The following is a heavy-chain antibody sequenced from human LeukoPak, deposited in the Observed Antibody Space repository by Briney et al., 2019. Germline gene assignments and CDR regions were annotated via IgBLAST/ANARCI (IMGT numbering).Heavy chain of an antibody. D-gene: IGHD2-15*01. CDR3: ARVHSAGYYYYLVV. J-gene: IGHJ6*03. CDR1: GYSISSGCY. CDR2: IYHSGST. Sequence: SETLSLTCAVSGYSISSGCYWGWIRQPPGKGLEWIGSIYHSGSTYYNPSLKSRVTISVDTSENQFSLKLSSVTAADTALYYCARVHSAGYYYYLVVWGKGTTVTVSS. V-gene: IGHV4-38-2*01.